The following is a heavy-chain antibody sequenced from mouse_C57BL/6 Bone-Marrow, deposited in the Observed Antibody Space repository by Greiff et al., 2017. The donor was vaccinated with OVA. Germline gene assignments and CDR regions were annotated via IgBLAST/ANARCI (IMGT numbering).Heavy chain of an antibody. J-gene: IGHJ2*01. CDR3: ARGTYY. V-gene: IGHV1-81*01. Sequence: VKLMESGAELARPGASVKLSCKASGYTFTSYGISWVKQRTGQGLEWIGEIYPRSGNTYYNEKFKGKATLTADKSSSTAYMELRSLTSEDSAVYFCARGTYYWGQGTTLTVSS. CDR1: GYTFTSYG. D-gene: IGHD3-3*01. CDR2: IYPRSGNT.